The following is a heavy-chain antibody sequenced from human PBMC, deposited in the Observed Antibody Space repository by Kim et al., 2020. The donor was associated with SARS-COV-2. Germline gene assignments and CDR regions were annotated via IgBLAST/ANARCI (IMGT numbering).Heavy chain of an antibody. CDR2: IKQDGSEE. Sequence: GGSLRLSCATSGFIFSRSWMAWVRQAPGKGLEWVANIKQDGSEEFYVDSVKGRFTISRDNANNSLFLQMNSLRAEDTAVYYCARDRFSVFGVVMEDYYYYGVDVGGQGTTVTVSS. CDR1: GFIFSRSW. D-gene: IGHD3-3*01. J-gene: IGHJ6*02. CDR3: ARDRFSVFGVVMEDYYYYGVDV. V-gene: IGHV3-7*03.